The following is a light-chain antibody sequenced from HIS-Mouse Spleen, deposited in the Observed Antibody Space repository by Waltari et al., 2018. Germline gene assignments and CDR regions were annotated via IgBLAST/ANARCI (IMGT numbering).Light chain of an antibody. J-gene: IGLJ2*01. Sequence: SYELTQPPSVSVSPGQTARITCSGDALTKKSAYWYQQKSGQAPVLVICEDSKRPSGIPERFSGSSSGTMATLTISGAQVEDEADYYCYSTDSSGNHRVFGGGTKLTVL. CDR2: EDS. CDR1: ALTKKS. CDR3: YSTDSSGNHRV. V-gene: IGLV3-10*01.